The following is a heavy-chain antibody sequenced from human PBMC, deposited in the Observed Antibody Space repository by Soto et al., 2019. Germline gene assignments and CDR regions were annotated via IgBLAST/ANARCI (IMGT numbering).Heavy chain of an antibody. D-gene: IGHD6-19*01. V-gene: IGHV3-64D*08. J-gene: IGHJ6*02. CDR2: ISSNGGST. CDR1: GFTFSSYG. CDR3: VKLYSSGWYYYYGMDV. Sequence: GGSLRLSCSASGFTFSSYGRHWVRQAPGKGLEYVSAISSNGGSTYYADSVKGRFTISRDNSKNTLYLQMSSLRAEDTAVYYCVKLYSSGWYYYYGMDVWGQGTTVTVSS.